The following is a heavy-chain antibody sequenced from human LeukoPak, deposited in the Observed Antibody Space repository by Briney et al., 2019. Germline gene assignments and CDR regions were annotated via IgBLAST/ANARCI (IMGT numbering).Heavy chain of an antibody. J-gene: IGHJ4*02. Sequence: ASVKVPRKASGYTFHSYSMNWVRQAPGPGLECTGLINTNTGNPTYAQGFTGRFVFSLDTSVSTAYLQISSLKAEDTAVYYCARTYYYDSSGYYHIDYWGQGTLVTVSS. CDR2: INTNTGNP. CDR1: GYTFHSYS. D-gene: IGHD3-22*01. CDR3: ARTYYYDSSGYYHIDY. V-gene: IGHV7-4-1*02.